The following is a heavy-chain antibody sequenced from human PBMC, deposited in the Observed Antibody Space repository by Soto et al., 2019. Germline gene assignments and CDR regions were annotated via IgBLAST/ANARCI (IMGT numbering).Heavy chain of an antibody. CDR3: ARDFKVASRYYDILTGSDY. J-gene: IGHJ4*02. CDR1: GFTFSSYS. D-gene: IGHD3-9*01. V-gene: IGHV3-48*01. CDR2: ISSSSSTI. Sequence: PGGSLRLSCAASGFTFSSYSMNWVRQAPGKGLEWVSYISSSSSTIYYADSVKGRFTISRDNAKNSLYLQMNSLRAEDTAVYYCARDFKVASRYYDILTGSDYWGQGTLVTVSS.